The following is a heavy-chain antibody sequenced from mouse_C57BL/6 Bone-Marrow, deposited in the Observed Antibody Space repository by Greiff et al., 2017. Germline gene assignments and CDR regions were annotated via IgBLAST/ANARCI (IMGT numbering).Heavy chain of an antibody. D-gene: IGHD2-5*01. V-gene: IGHV10-1*01. J-gene: IGHJ3*01. CDR1: GFSFNTYA. Sequence: EVQLVESGGGLVQPKGSLKLSCAASGFSFNTYAMNWVRQAPGKGLEWVARIRSKSNNYATYYADSVKDRFTISRDDSESMLYLQMNNLKTEDTAMYYCVSQSNYGFAYWGQGTLVTVSA. CDR3: VSQSNYGFAY. CDR2: IRSKSNNYAT.